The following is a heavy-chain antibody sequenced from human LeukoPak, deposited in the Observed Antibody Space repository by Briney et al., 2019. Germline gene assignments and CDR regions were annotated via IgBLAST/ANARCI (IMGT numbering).Heavy chain of an antibody. V-gene: IGHV3-30*01. D-gene: IGHD3-10*01. CDR2: ISYVGGIK. J-gene: IGHJ4*02. CDR1: GFTFCSYA. CDR3: ARGATYYYGSESSQFDY. Sequence: PGRALRLSCAASGFTFCSYAMRRVPDAPGKGLGSGAVISYVGGIKYSADSVKGRFTVSRDNSKNTLYLRLNSLRAEETAVYYCARGATYYYGSESSQFDYWGQGTLVTVSS.